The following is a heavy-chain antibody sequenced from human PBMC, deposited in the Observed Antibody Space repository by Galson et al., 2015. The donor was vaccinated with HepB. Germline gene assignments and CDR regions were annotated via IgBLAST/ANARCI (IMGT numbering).Heavy chain of an antibody. Sequence: SLRLSCAASGSTFSSYSMNWVRQAPGKGLEWVSSISSSSSYIYYADSVKGRFTISRDNAKNSLYLQMNSLRAEDTAVYYCARDRDSSRWHYYYGMDVWGQGTTVTVSS. CDR3: ARDRDSSRWHYYYGMDV. CDR2: ISSSSSYI. V-gene: IGHV3-21*01. J-gene: IGHJ6*02. CDR1: GSTFSSYS. D-gene: IGHD6-13*01.